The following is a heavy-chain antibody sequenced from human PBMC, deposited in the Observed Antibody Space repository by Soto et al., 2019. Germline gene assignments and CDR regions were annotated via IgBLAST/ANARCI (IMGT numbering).Heavy chain of an antibody. CDR3: VTSGGFDH. CDR2: INSDGSTR. J-gene: IGHJ5*02. Sequence: EVQLMESGGGLVQPGGSLRPSCVASGFTFSNYWMHWVRQAPGKGLVWVSRINSDGSTRSYAESVKGRFTISRDNVKNTLYLQMNSLRAEDTAVYYCVTSGGFDHWGQGTLVTVSS. CDR1: GFTFSNYW. D-gene: IGHD3-16*01. V-gene: IGHV3-74*01.